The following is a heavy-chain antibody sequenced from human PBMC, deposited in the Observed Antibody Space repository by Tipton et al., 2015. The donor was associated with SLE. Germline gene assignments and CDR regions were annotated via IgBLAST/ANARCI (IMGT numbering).Heavy chain of an antibody. CDR1: AYTFTAYY. Sequence: QLVQSGAEVKKPGASVKVSCKASAYTFTAYYVHWVRQAPGQGLEWMGWLDPDSGDRYSAQKFQGRLTMTRDTSITTAYMELSSLRSDDTAVYYCARDGWVATGFDHWGQGTLVTVSS. D-gene: IGHD3-10*01. CDR2: LDPDSGDR. J-gene: IGHJ4*02. CDR3: ARDGWVATGFDH. V-gene: IGHV1-2*02.